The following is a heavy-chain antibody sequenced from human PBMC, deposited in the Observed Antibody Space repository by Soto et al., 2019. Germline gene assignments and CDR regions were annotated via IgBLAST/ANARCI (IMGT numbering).Heavy chain of an antibody. D-gene: IGHD2-2*01. Sequence: QVQLVQSGAEVKKPGSSVKVSCKASGGTFSSYAISWVRQAPGQGLEWMGGIIPIFGTANYSQKFQGRVTISAYESTRTAYMELGSLRSEDTAVYYGARDCSSTSCAVYYYYYGMDVWGQGTTVTVSS. CDR2: IIPIFGTA. CDR3: ARDCSSTSCAVYYYYYGMDV. CDR1: GGTFSSYA. V-gene: IGHV1-69*01. J-gene: IGHJ6*02.